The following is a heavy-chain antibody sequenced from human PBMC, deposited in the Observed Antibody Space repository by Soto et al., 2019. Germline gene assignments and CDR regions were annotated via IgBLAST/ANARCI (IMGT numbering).Heavy chain of an antibody. J-gene: IGHJ4*02. Sequence: EVQVVESGGGLVQPGGSLRLSCAASGFTFSNYWMTWVRQAPGKGLELVANIKQDGSVKNYADSVKGRVTISSDNAKKSVFLQLNSLRAEDTAVYYFGVGNCVEGCDYWGQGTLVSVAS. CDR2: IKQDGSVK. V-gene: IGHV3-7*01. D-gene: IGHD2-15*01. CDR1: GFTFSNYW. CDR3: GVGNCVEGCDY.